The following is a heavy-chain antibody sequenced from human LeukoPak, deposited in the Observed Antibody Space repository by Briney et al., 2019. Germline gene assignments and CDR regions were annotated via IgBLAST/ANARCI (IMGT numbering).Heavy chain of an antibody. CDR1: GITFSSYG. V-gene: IGHV3-23*01. CDR3: AKNGDRGAYCTGGTCYPYFYYYMDV. CDR2: IISTCGTT. D-gene: IGHD2-15*01. J-gene: IGHJ6*03. Sequence: GGSLRLSCAASGITFSSYGMSWVRQAPGKGLEWVSSIISTCGTTYYADSVKGRFTISRDNSKNTLYLQMNSLSAEDTAIYYCAKNGDRGAYCTGGTCYPYFYYYMDVWGKGTTVTI.